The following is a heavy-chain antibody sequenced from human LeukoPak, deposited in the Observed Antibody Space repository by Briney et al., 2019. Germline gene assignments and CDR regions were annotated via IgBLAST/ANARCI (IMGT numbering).Heavy chain of an antibody. CDR2: IYYSGST. V-gene: IGHV4-59*08. J-gene: IGHJ5*02. CDR1: GGSISSYY. D-gene: IGHD3-22*01. Sequence: SETLSLTCTVSGGSISSYYWSWIRQPPGKGLEWIGYIYYSGSTNYNPSLKSRVTISVDTSKNQFSLKLSSVTAADTAVYYCARQGYYYDSSGYPDPWGQGTLVTVSS. CDR3: ARQGYYYDSSGYPDP.